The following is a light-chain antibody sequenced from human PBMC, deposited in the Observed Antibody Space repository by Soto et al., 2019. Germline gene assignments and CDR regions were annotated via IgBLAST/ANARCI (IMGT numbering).Light chain of an antibody. CDR1: SSDVGVYNY. J-gene: IGLJ3*02. V-gene: IGLV2-14*01. Sequence: QSALTQPASVSGSPGQSITISCTGTSSDVGVYNYVSWYQQHPGKAPKLVIYEVSNRPSGVSNRFSGSKSGNTASLTISGLQAEDEADYYCNSYTTSSTLVFGGGTKLTVL. CDR3: NSYTTSSTLV. CDR2: EVS.